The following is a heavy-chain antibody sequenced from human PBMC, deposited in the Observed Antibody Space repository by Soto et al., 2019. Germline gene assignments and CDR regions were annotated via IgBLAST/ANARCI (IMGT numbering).Heavy chain of an antibody. Sequence: QVQLVQSGAEVKKPGASVKVSCKASGYTFTSYAMHWVRQAPGQRLEWMGWINAGNGNTKYSQKFQGRVTITRDTSASTAYMELSSLRSEDTAVYYCARGGGKVDYFDYWGQGTLVTVSS. J-gene: IGHJ4*02. CDR1: GYTFTSYA. CDR2: INAGNGNT. V-gene: IGHV1-3*01. CDR3: ARGGGKVDYFDY. D-gene: IGHD2-15*01.